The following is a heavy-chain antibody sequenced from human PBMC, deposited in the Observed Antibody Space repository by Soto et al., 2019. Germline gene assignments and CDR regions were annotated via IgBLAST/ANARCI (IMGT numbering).Heavy chain of an antibody. CDR3: ASWVGSGEPGYYYYYYMDV. Sequence: QVQLVQSGAEVKKPGSSVKVSCKASGGTFSSYTISWVRQAPGQGLEWMGRIIPILGIANYAQKFQGRVTITADKSTSTAYMELSSLRSEDTAVYYCASWVGSGEPGYYYYYYMDVWGKGTTVTVSS. J-gene: IGHJ6*03. CDR1: GGTFSSYT. D-gene: IGHD2-15*01. V-gene: IGHV1-69*02. CDR2: IIPILGIA.